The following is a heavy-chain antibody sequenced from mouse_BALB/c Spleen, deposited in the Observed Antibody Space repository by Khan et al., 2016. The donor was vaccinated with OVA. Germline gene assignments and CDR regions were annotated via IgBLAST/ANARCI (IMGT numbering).Heavy chain of an antibody. CDR2: ISYSGYT. V-gene: IGHV3-2*02. Sequence: EVKLLESGPGLVKPSQSLSLTCTVTGYSITSDYAWDWIRQFPGNKLEWMGYISYSGYTSYNPSLKSRISISRDTSKNQFFLQLTSVTTEDTATYYCARKGYYGYAMDYWGQGTSVTVSS. CDR1: GYSITSDYA. D-gene: IGHD1-1*01. CDR3: ARKGYYGYAMDY. J-gene: IGHJ4*01.